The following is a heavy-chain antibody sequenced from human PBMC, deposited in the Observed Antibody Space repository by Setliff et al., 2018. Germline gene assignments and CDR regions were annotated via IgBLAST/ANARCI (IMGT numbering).Heavy chain of an antibody. CDR3: TVYNTGSSKDHY. CDR1: GGSISSYY. CDR2: IYYGGST. V-gene: IGHV4-59*03. D-gene: IGHD2-8*02. J-gene: IGHJ4*02. Sequence: SETLSLTCTVSGGSISSYYWSWIRHPPGKGLEWIGYIYYGGSTNYNPSLKSRVTISVDTSKNQFSLKLSSVTAADTALYYCTVYNTGSSKDHYWGQGTPVTVSS.